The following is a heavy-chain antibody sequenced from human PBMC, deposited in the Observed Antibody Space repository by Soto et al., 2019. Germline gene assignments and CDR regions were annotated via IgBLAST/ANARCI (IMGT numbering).Heavy chain of an antibody. V-gene: IGHV3-7*05. CDR3: AGAPFDWLSKPLYFDY. D-gene: IGHD3-9*01. J-gene: IGHJ4*02. CDR1: GFTFSSYW. CDR2: IKQDGSEK. Sequence: GGSLRLSCAASGFTFSSYWMSWVRQAPGKGLEWVANIKQDGSEKYYVDSVKGRFTISRDNAKNSLYLQMNSLRAEDTAVYYCAGAPFDWLSKPLYFDYWGQGTLVTVSS.